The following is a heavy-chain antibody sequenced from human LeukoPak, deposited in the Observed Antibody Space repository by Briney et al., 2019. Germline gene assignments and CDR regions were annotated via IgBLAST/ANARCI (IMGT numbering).Heavy chain of an antibody. CDR2: IYYRGSS. J-gene: IGHJ4*02. Sequence: PSETLSLTCTVSGASISSYYWSWIRQPPGKGLEWIGSIYYRGSSFDNPALKSRVTISVDTSKNQFSLKLSSVTAADTAVYYCARHRSGWLQSSFDYWGQGTLVTVSS. CDR3: ARHRSGWLQSSFDY. D-gene: IGHD5-24*01. CDR1: GASISSYY. V-gene: IGHV4-59*05.